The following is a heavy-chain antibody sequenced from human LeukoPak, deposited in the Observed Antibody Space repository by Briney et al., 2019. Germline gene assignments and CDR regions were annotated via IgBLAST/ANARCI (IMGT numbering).Heavy chain of an antibody. CDR2: ITGGVVGT. J-gene: IGHJ4*02. V-gene: IGHV3-23*01. CDR3: AKEGEYYDILTGYYKRGYFDY. D-gene: IGHD3-9*01. Sequence: GGSLRLSCAVSGFTFRSFAMSWVRQAPGKWLGWVSSITGGVVGTYYADSVKGRFTISRDNSKNTLYLQMNSLRAEDTAVYYCAKEGEYYDILTGYYKRGYFDYWGQGTLVTVSS. CDR1: GFTFRSFA.